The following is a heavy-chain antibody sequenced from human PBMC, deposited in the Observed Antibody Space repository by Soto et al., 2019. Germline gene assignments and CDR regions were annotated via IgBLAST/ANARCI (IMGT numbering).Heavy chain of an antibody. CDR3: ARALRYSSGLIREFDY. Sequence: PGGSLRLSCAASGFTFSNAWMSWVRQAPGKGLEWVGRIKSKTDGGTTDYAAPVKGRFTISRDDSKNTLYLQMNSLKTEDTAVYYCARALRYSSGLIREFDYWGQGTLVTVS. D-gene: IGHD6-19*01. CDR1: GFTFSNAW. V-gene: IGHV3-15*01. J-gene: IGHJ4*02. CDR2: IKSKTDGGTT.